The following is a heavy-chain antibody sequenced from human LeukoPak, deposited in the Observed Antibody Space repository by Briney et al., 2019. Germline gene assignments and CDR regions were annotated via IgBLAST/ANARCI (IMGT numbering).Heavy chain of an antibody. Sequence: SETLSLTCDVSGYAICSSHYWGWIRQPPGRGRQWIGHVNFHGTSAYNASLRGRVTISIEASKNRFSLRLTSVTGADAAIYYCARVVSQAAPDWYMDVWGGGTVVIVSS. CDR3: ARVVSQAAPDWYMDV. J-gene: IGHJ2*01. D-gene: IGHD2-21*01. CDR1: GYAICSSHY. CDR2: VNFHGTS. V-gene: IGHV4-38-2*01.